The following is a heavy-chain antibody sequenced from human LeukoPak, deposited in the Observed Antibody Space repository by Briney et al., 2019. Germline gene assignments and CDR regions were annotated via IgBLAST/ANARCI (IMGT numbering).Heavy chain of an antibody. Sequence: ASVKVSCKASGYTFISYAIHWVRQAPGQRLEWMGWINAGNGNTKYSQKFQGRVTITRDTSASTAYMELSSLRSEDTAVYYCARRVPYYDSSGVYFDYWGQGTLVTVSS. V-gene: IGHV1-3*01. CDR3: ARRVPYYDSSGVYFDY. CDR2: INAGNGNT. J-gene: IGHJ4*02. CDR1: GYTFISYA. D-gene: IGHD3-22*01.